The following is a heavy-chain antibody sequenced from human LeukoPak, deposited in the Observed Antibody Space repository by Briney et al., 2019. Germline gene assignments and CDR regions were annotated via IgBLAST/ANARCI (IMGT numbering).Heavy chain of an antibody. CDR3: ARHPPYYYDSSGYSQII. Sequence: PSETLSLTCAVYGGSFSDYYWSWIRQSPGKGLEWIGEVNHSGSTNYNPSLKSRVTISIDTSKNQFSLKLSSVTAADTAVYYCARHPPYYYDSSGYSQIIWGQGTMVTVSS. CDR1: GGSFSDYY. CDR2: VNHSGST. D-gene: IGHD3-22*01. J-gene: IGHJ3*02. V-gene: IGHV4-34*01.